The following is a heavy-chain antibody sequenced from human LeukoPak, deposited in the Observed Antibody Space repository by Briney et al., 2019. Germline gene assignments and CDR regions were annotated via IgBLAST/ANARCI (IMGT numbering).Heavy chain of an antibody. Sequence: SETLSLTCTVSGGSISSYYWSWIRQPPGKGLEWIGYIYYSGSTNYNPSLKSRVTISVDTSKNQFSLKLTSVTAADTALYYCARLLRGDYSNSWFDPWGQGTLVTVSS. D-gene: IGHD4-11*01. V-gene: IGHV4-59*08. J-gene: IGHJ5*02. CDR2: IYYSGST. CDR1: GGSISSYY. CDR3: ARLLRGDYSNSWFDP.